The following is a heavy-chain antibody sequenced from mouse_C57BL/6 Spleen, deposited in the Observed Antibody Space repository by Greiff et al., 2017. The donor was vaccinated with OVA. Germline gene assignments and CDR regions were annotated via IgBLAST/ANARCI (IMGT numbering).Heavy chain of an antibody. CDR2: INPGSGGT. Sequence: VKLMESGAELVRPGTSVKVSCKASGYAFTNYLIEWVKQRPGQGLEWIGVINPGSGGTNYNEKFKGKATLTADKSSSTAYMQLSSLTSEDSAVYFCARNWEVPFDYWGQGTTLTVSS. V-gene: IGHV1-54*01. J-gene: IGHJ2*01. D-gene: IGHD4-1*01. CDR1: GYAFTNYL. CDR3: ARNWEVPFDY.